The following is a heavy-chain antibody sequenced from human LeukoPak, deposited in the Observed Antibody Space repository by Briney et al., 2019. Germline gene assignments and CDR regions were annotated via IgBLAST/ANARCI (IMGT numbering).Heavy chain of an antibody. Sequence: GGSLRLSCAASGFTFSSYSMNWVRQAPGKGLEWVSSISSSCSYIYYADSVKGRFTISRDNAKNSLYLQMNSLRAEDTAVYYCARALQNDAFDIWGQGTMVTVSS. CDR3: ARALQNDAFDI. V-gene: IGHV3-21*01. J-gene: IGHJ3*02. CDR2: ISSSCSYI. CDR1: GFTFSSYS. D-gene: IGHD3-10*01.